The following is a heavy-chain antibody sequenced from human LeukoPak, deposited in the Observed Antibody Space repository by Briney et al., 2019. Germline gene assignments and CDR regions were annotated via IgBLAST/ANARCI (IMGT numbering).Heavy chain of an antibody. J-gene: IGHJ4*02. V-gene: IGHV3-7*01. CDR2: IKQDGSDK. Sequence: GGSLRLSCAASGFTFSSYGMHWVRQAPGKGLEWVGNIKQDGSDKNYMDSVKGRFTISRDNTKNSVYLQMSSLRADDTAVYYCAKSSYDSSGHYFDYWGQGTLVTVSS. D-gene: IGHD3-22*01. CDR1: GFTFSSYG. CDR3: AKSSYDSSGHYFDY.